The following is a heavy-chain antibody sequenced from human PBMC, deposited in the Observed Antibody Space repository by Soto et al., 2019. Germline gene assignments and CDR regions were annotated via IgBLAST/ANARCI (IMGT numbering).Heavy chain of an antibody. Sequence: QVQLVESGGGVVQPGRSLRLSCAASGVTFSSYGMHWVRQAPGKGLEWVAVISYDGSNKYYADSVKGRFTISRDNSKYPLYLQMNSVRAEDTAVYYCAKDGGAYPIWGQGTMVTVSS. V-gene: IGHV3-30*18. CDR2: ISYDGSNK. CDR3: AKDGGAYPI. J-gene: IGHJ3*02. D-gene: IGHD2-21*01. CDR1: GVTFSSYG.